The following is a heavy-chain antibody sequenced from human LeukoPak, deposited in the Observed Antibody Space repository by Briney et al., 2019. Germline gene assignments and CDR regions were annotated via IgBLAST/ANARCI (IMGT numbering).Heavy chain of an antibody. Sequence: SGTLSLTCTVSGGSISSGSYYWSWIRQPAGKGLEWIGRIYTSGSTNYNPSLKSRVTISVDTSKNQFSLKLSSVTAADTAVYYCARFPGGAGAFDYWGQGTLVTVSS. D-gene: IGHD6-19*01. CDR2: IYTSGST. J-gene: IGHJ4*02. CDR3: ARFPGGAGAFDY. V-gene: IGHV4-61*02. CDR1: GGSISSGSYY.